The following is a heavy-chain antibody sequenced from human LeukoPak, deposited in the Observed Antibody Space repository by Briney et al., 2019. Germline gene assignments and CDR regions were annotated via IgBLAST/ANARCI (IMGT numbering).Heavy chain of an antibody. CDR3: ARGNVAVARNLIDF. CDR1: GFTFNIYP. J-gene: IGHJ4*02. Sequence: GGSLRLSCAASGFTFNIYPMHWVRQAPGEGPEGVAVTLYDGSSTDYADSVKGRFTMSRDNAKNTLYLQMNGLRPEDTGIYYCARGNVAVARNLIDFWGQGTLVTVSS. CDR2: TLYDGSST. V-gene: IGHV3-30*04. D-gene: IGHD6-19*01.